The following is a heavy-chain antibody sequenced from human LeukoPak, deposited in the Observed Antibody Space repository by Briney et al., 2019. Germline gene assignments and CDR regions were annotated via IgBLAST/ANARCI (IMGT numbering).Heavy chain of an antibody. D-gene: IGHD6-13*01. V-gene: IGHV3-30*02. CDR1: GFTFSSFG. J-gene: IGHJ4*02. CDR3: AKGGSSSWDYFDY. Sequence: PGGSLRLSCAASGFTFSSFGIQWVRQAPGKGLEWVAFIRYDANIKYYADSVKGRFTISRDNSQNTLYLQMSSLTTEDTALYYCAKGGSSSWDYFDYWGQGTLVTVSS. CDR2: IRYDANIK.